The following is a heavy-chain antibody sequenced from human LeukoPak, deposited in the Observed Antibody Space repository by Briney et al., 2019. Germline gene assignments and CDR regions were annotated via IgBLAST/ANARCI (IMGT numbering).Heavy chain of an antibody. J-gene: IGHJ3*02. Sequence: GASVKVSCKASGYTFTGYYMHWVRQAPGQGLEWMGRINPNSGGTNYAQKFQGRVTMTRDTSISTAYMELSRLRPDDTAVYYCTTGELLNAFDIWGQGTMVTVSS. V-gene: IGHV1-2*06. CDR1: GYTFTGYY. CDR3: TTGELLNAFDI. D-gene: IGHD1-26*01. CDR2: INPNSGGT.